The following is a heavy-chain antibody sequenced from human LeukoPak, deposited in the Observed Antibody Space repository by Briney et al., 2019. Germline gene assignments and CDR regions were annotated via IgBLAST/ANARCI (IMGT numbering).Heavy chain of an antibody. CDR2: ILHSGST. J-gene: IGHJ4*02. CDR3: PRRSYYGSGSYYSGDYFDY. D-gene: IGHD3-10*01. CDR1: GGSFSGYY. V-gene: IGHV4-34*12. Sequence: KPSESLSLTCAGYGGSFSGYYWSWILQPPGKGLEWIVEILHSGSTNYNPSLKRLVTISVDTSKNHFSLKLSSATAAHTPVYYCPRRSYYGSGSYYSGDYFDYWGQGTLVTVSS.